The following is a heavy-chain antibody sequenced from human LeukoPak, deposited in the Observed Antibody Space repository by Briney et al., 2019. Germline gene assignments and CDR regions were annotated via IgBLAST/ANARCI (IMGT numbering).Heavy chain of an antibody. D-gene: IGHD6-19*01. J-gene: IGHJ4*02. CDR2: IDDSGST. CDR1: GASISGSDYS. CDR3: ARNVVSLNSNGFYYFDY. V-gene: IGHV4-39*01. Sequence: PSETLSLTCSVSGASISGSDYSWAWIRLPPGKGLEWIGTIDDSGSTYYNPSLKSRLTMSVDTSKNQFSLSLNSVNAADTALYYCARNVVSLNSNGFYYFDYWGQGSLLIVSS.